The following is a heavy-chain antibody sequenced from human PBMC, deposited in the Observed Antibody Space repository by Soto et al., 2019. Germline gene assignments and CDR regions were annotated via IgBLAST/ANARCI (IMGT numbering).Heavy chain of an antibody. V-gene: IGHV4-61*01. D-gene: IGHD4-17*01. CDR1: GGSVSSGSYY. Sequence: QVQLQESGPGLVKPSETLSLTCTVSGGSVSSGSYYWRWIRQPPGKGLEWIGYIYYRGSTNYNPSLKSRVTISVDTSKNQFSQKRSSVTAADTAVYYCARDNYGDYGANYYGMDVWGQGTTVTVSS. CDR2: IYYRGST. CDR3: ARDNYGDYGANYYGMDV. J-gene: IGHJ6*02.